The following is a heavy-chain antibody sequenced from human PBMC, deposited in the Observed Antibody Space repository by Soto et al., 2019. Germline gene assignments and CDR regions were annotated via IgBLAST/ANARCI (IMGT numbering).Heavy chain of an antibody. CDR2: IIPILGIA. J-gene: IGHJ4*02. Sequence: QVQLVQSGAEVKKPGSSVKVSCKASGGTFSSYTISWVRQAPGQGLEWMGRIIPILGIANYAQKFQGRVTIHEDKSTTPAYKKLSSLSTENTAVYYCARDIRGRYYDSRGPPDYWGQGTIVPDSS. V-gene: IGHV1-69*08. CDR1: GGTFSSYT. CDR3: ARDIRGRYYDSRGPPDY. D-gene: IGHD3-22*01.